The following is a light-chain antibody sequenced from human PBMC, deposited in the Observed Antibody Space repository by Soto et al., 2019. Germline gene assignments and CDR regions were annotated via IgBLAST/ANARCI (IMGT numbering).Light chain of an antibody. Sequence: DVQLTQSPSFLSASVGDVVTITCRACEAISSYVAWYQQKPGKAPEILIYAAYTLHRGVPSRFSGSGSGTECTLTISSLQTEDCATYYGPELNRCPPWTFGQVTKV. CDR3: PELNRCPPWT. CDR2: AAY. CDR1: EAISSY. J-gene: IGKJ1*01. V-gene: IGKV1-9*01.